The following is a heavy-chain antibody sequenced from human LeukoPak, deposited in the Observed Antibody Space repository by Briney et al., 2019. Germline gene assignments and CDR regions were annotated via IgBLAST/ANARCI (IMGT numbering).Heavy chain of an antibody. CDR1: GFTFSDFA. CDR3: ARGRFQSGAYYGALDI. J-gene: IGHJ3*02. CDR2: IRSNPHGGTR. D-gene: IGHD3-3*01. Sequence: GGALRLSCTASGFTFSDFALSWVRQAPGKGVEGVGFIRSNPHGGTREYAPSMKGRFTISRDDSQTVAYLQINSLQTEDTAVYYCARGRFQSGAYYGALDIWGQGTMVTVAS. V-gene: IGHV3-49*04.